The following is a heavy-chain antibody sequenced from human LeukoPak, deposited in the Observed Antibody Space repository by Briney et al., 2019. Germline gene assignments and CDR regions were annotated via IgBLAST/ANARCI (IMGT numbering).Heavy chain of an antibody. Sequence: SETLSLTCSVSGSSIKSGYYWAWIRQAPGKGLEWIGSIFNTGNTFYNPSLKSRVTISVDTSKNQFSLKLSSVTAAGTAVYYCARKNNWNYGRKGGFDPWGQGTLVTISS. V-gene: IGHV4-38-2*02. CDR2: IFNTGNT. CDR1: GSSIKSGYY. J-gene: IGHJ5*02. CDR3: ARKNNWNYGRKGGFDP. D-gene: IGHD1-7*01.